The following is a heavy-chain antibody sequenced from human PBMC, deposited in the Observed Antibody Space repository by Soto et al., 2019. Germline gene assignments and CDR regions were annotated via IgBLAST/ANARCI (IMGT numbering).Heavy chain of an antibody. J-gene: IGHJ4*02. CDR2: IYYSGST. CDR1: GGSISSGGYY. CDR3: ARSKARDYCDY. Sequence: QVQLQESGPGLVKPSQTLSLTCTVSGGSISSGGYYWSWIRQHPGKGLEWIGYIYYSGSTYYNPSLKSRGTISGDTSKHQFSVKLSSVTAADTAVYYCARSKARDYCDYWGQGTLVTVSS. V-gene: IGHV4-31*03.